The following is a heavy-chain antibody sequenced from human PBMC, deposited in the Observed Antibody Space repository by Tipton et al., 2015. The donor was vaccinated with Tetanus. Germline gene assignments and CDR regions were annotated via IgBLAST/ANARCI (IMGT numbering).Heavy chain of an antibody. CDR2: IYSGGDT. CDR3: TRDSHPTTGIIPS. D-gene: IGHD4-23*01. Sequence: SLRLSCAASGFIFSDYYMTWIRQAPGKGLEWVSVIYSGGDTYYADSVKGRFTISRDNSKNTLYLQMNSLRVEDTAVYYCTRDSHPTTGIIPSWGQGTLVTVSS. J-gene: IGHJ5*02. V-gene: IGHV3-53*01. CDR1: GFIFSDYY.